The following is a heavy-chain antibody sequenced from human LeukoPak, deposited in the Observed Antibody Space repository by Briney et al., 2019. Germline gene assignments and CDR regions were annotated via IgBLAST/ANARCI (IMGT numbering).Heavy chain of an antibody. CDR3: AKVGYYDSSVYYYYYMDV. Sequence: HPGGSLRLSCAASGFTFSSYSMNWVRQAPGKGLEWVAFIRYDGSNKYYADSVKGRFTISRDNSKNTLYLQMNSLRAEDTAVYYCAKVGYYDSSVYYYYYMDVWGKGTTVTVSS. J-gene: IGHJ6*03. V-gene: IGHV3-30*02. CDR1: GFTFSSYS. CDR2: IRYDGSNK. D-gene: IGHD3-22*01.